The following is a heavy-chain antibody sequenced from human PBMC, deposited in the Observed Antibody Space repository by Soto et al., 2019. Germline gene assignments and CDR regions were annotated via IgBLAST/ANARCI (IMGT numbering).Heavy chain of an antibody. CDR3: ARDSRVVVAAYSLLGMDV. CDR2: IYYSGST. Sequence: SETLSLTCTVSGGSIISYYWSWMRQPPGKGLEWIGYIYYSGSTNYNPSLKSRVTISVDTSKNQFSLKLSSVTAADTAVYYCARDSRVVVAAYSLLGMDVWGQGTTVTVSS. CDR1: GGSIISYY. D-gene: IGHD2-15*01. V-gene: IGHV4-59*01. J-gene: IGHJ6*02.